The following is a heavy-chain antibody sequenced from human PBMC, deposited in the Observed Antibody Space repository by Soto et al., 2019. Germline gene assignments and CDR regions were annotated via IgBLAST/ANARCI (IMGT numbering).Heavy chain of an antibody. D-gene: IGHD1-26*01. V-gene: IGHV4-59*01. CDR3: ARGEERGALPSGY. CDR1: GGSISSYY. CDR2: IYYRWST. Sequence: SETLSLTCTVSGGSISSYYWSWIRQPPGNGLEWVGYIYYRWSTNYNPSRKSRATITVDTSKNQFSLKLSSVTAADSAVYYCARGEERGALPSGYWGQGTLVTVSS. J-gene: IGHJ4*02.